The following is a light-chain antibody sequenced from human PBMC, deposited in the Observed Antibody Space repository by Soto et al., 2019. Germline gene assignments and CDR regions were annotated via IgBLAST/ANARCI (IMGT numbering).Light chain of an antibody. CDR3: CSYAGTYYV. Sequence: QSVLTQPASLSGSPGQSITISCTGTSSDVGSYNLVSWYQQHPGKAPKLMIYEVSKRPSGVSNRFSGSKSGNTASLTISGLQAEDEADYYCCSYAGTYYVFGNGTKVTVL. J-gene: IGLJ1*01. V-gene: IGLV2-23*02. CDR2: EVS. CDR1: SSDVGSYNL.